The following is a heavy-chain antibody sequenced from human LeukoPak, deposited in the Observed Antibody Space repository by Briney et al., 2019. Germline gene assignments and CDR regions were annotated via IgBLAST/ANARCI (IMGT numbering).Heavy chain of an antibody. CDR3: AREDDSSGCYYAPLDY. CDR1: GGTFISYT. CDR2: IIPILGIA. Sequence: SVKVSCKASGGTFISYTISWVRQAPGQGLEWMGRIIPILGIANYAQKFQGRVTITADKSTSTAYMELSSLRSEDTAVYYCAREDDSSGCYYAPLDYWGQGTLVTVSS. D-gene: IGHD3-22*01. J-gene: IGHJ4*02. V-gene: IGHV1-69*04.